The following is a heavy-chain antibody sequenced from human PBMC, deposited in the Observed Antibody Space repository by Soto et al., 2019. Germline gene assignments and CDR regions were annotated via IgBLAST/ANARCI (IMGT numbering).Heavy chain of an antibody. Sequence: QVQLVQSGAEVKKPGASVKVSCKASGYTFTGYYMHWVRQAPGQGLEWMGWINPNSGGTNYAQKVQGRVTMTRDTSISTAYMELSRLRSDDTAVYYCARAGDGYNQGDYWGQGTLVTVSS. V-gene: IGHV1-2*02. CDR2: INPNSGGT. D-gene: IGHD5-12*01. J-gene: IGHJ4*02. CDR3: ARAGDGYNQGDY. CDR1: GYTFTGYY.